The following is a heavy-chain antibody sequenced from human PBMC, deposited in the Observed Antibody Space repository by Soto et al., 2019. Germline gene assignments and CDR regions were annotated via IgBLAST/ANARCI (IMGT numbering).Heavy chain of an antibody. D-gene: IGHD5-18*01. CDR3: ARNTAVSGTRGFDF. V-gene: IGHV4-4*02. J-gene: IGHJ4*02. CDR1: GGSISTNW. Sequence: QVQLQESGPGLMKPSGTLSLTCAVSGGSISTNWWSWVRQPPGKGLEGIREIYHSGRTNYSPSLENRATRSVDKSQNHLPPTLTPVTAADTAVYSWARNTAVSGTRGFDFWGQGTLVTVSS. CDR2: IYHSGRT.